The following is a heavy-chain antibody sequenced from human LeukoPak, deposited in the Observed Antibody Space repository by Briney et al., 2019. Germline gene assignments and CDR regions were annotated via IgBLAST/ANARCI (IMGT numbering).Heavy chain of an antibody. CDR1: GSMYNYY. CDR3: ARDSGAYYFSFDC. J-gene: IGHJ4*02. V-gene: IGHV4-59*08. D-gene: IGHD3-22*01. Sequence: SETLSLTCTVSGSMYNYYWSWIRQPPGKGLEWIGYIHYNGITNYNPSLKSRVTMSLDTSKSQVSLKLNSVTAADTAVYYCARDSGAYYFSFDCWGQGTLVTVSS. CDR2: IHYNGIT.